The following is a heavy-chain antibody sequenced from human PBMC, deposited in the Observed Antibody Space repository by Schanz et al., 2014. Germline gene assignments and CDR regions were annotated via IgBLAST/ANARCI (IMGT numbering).Heavy chain of an antibody. CDR2: LSGSGGST. D-gene: IGHD2-15*01. CDR3: ARDRGYCSGGSCLTFDY. V-gene: IGHV3-23*04. CDR1: GFTFSDYY. J-gene: IGHJ4*02. Sequence: DLVESGGGLIQRGESLRLSCAASGFTFSDYYMSWIRQAPGKGLEWVSALSGSGGSTYYADSVKGRFTISRDNSKNTLYLQMNTLRAEDTAVYYCARDRGYCSGGSCLTFDYWGQGTLVTVSS.